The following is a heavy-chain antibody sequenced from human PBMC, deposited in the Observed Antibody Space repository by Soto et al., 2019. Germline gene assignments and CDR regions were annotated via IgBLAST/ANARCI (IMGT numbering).Heavy chain of an antibody. CDR2: IYSGGST. J-gene: IGHJ5*02. CDR1: GFTVSSNY. D-gene: IGHD2-15*01. Sequence: GGSLRLSYAASGFTVSSNYMSWVRQAPGKGLEWVSVIYSGGSTYYADSVKGRFTISRDNSKNTLYLQMNSLRAEDTAVYYCARGGGVVAATPFDPWGQGTLVTVSS. V-gene: IGHV3-66*01. CDR3: ARGGGVVAATPFDP.